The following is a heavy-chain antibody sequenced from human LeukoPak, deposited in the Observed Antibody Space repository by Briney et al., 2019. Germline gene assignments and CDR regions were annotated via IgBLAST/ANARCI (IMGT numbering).Heavy chain of an antibody. CDR1: GGTFSGYA. CDR3: ARVPRLRSSSWYGGYYYYYMDV. CDR2: IIPIFGTA. Sequence: SSVKVSCKASGGTFSGYAISWVRQAPGQGLEWMGGIIPIFGTANYAQKFQGRVTITTDESTSTAYMELSSLRSEDTAVYYCARVPRLRSSSWYGGYYYYYMDVWGKGTTVTVSS. V-gene: IGHV1-69*05. D-gene: IGHD6-13*01. J-gene: IGHJ6*03.